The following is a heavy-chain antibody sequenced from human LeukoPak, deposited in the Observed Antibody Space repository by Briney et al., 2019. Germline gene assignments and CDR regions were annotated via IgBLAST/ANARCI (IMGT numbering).Heavy chain of an antibody. V-gene: IGHV3-7*04. D-gene: IGHD6-13*01. CDR1: GFTFSSYW. J-gene: IGHJ4*02. CDR3: ARAGYSSRWTYDY. CDR2: IKQDGSEK. Sequence: GGSLRLSCAASGFTFSSYWMSWVRQAPGKGLEWVANIKQDGSEKYYVDSVKGRFTISRDNAKNSLYLQMNSLRAEDTAVYYRARAGYSSRWTYDYWGQGTLVTVSS.